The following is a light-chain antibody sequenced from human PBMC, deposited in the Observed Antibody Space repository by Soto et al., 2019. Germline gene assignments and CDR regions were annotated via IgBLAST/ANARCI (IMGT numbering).Light chain of an antibody. CDR3: QLAHSFPKFT. V-gene: IGKV1-12*01. J-gene: IGKJ3*01. CDR1: QGIGNW. Sequence: DLQMTQSPSSVSASVGDRVTITCRASQGIGNWLAWYQQTPGKAPRLLIYAASSLQRGVPSRFSGSGSGTEFTLPISGLQPEDFATYYCQLAHSFPKFTFGPGTKVDVK. CDR2: AAS.